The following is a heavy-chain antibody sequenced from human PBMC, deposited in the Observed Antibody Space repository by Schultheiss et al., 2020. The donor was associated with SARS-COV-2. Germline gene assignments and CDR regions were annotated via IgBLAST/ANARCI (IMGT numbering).Heavy chain of an antibody. CDR1: GGSISSYY. CDR3: ASELGITIFGVVNDY. J-gene: IGHJ4*02. Sequence: GSLRLSCTVSGGSISSYYWSWIRQPPGKGLEWIGEINHSGSTNYNPSLKSRVTISVDTSKNQFSLKLSSVTAADTAVYYCASELGITIFGVVNDYWGQGTLVTVSS. D-gene: IGHD3-3*01. V-gene: IGHV4-34*01. CDR2: INHSGST.